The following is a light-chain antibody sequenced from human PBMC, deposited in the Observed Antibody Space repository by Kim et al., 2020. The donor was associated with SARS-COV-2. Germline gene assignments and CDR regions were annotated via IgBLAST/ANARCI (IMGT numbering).Light chain of an antibody. CDR2: DVG. J-gene: IGLJ1*01. CDR1: SSDVGAYNY. CDR3: SSFTSTSTLV. Sequence: QSALTQPASVSGSPGQSITISCTGTSSDVGAYNYVSWYQQHPGKAPKLMIYDVGNRPSGVSNRFSGSKSGNTASLTISGLQAEDEADYYCSSFTSTSTLVFATGTKVTVL. V-gene: IGLV2-14*03.